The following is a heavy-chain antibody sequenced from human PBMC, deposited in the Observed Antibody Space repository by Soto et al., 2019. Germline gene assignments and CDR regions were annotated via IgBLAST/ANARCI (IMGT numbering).Heavy chain of an antibody. CDR3: ARDLGAVTTHWFDP. CDR1: GYTFTSYG. V-gene: IGHV1-18*01. D-gene: IGHD4-17*01. CDR2: ISAYNGNT. J-gene: IGHJ5*02. Sequence: QVQLVQSGAEVKKPGASVKVSCKASGYTFTSYGISWVRQAPGQGLEWMGWISAYNGNTNYAQKLQGRVTMTTDTSTRTAHVELRSLRSDDTAVYYCARDLGAVTTHWFDPWGQGTLVTVSS.